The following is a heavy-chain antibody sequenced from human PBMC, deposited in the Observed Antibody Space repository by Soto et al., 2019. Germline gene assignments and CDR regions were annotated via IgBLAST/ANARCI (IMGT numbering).Heavy chain of an antibody. D-gene: IGHD2-2*02. CDR2: IERDDDDK. CDR3: ARAIRGPRRFNGMDV. J-gene: IGHJ6*02. CDR1: GFSLTSPGMC. V-gene: IGHV2-70*13. Sequence: CGPTLVKPTETLTLTCTVSGFSLTSPGMCVSWIRQSPGKALEWLALIERDDDDKYYSTALKARLTISKDTRKNQVVLTMANMDPADTATYYCARAIRGPRRFNGMDVWGQGTTVTVSS.